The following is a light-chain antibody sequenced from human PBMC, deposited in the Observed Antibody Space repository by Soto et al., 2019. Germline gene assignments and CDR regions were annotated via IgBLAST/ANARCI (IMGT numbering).Light chain of an antibody. CDR1: SSDVGGYNY. Sequence: QSALTQPASVSGSPGQSITISCTGTSSDVGGYNYVSWYQQHPGKAPKLMIYDVSNRPSGVSNRFSGSKSGNTASLTISGHQAEDEADYYCSSYTSSSPYVFGTGTKVT. CDR3: SSYTSSSPYV. CDR2: DVS. V-gene: IGLV2-14*01. J-gene: IGLJ1*01.